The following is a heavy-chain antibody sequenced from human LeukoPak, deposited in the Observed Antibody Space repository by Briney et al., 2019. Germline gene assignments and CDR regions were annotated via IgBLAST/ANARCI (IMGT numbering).Heavy chain of an antibody. D-gene: IGHD4-23*01. CDR3: ARDTTVVTPGLYDY. V-gene: IGHV1-2*02. CDR1: GYTFTGYY. CDR2: INPNSGGT. J-gene: IGHJ4*02. Sequence: ASVKVSCKASGYTFTGYYMHWVRQAPGQGLEWMGWINPNSGGTNYAQKFQGRVTMTRDTSISTAYMELSRLRSDDTAVYYCARDTTVVTPGLYDYWGQGTLVTVSS.